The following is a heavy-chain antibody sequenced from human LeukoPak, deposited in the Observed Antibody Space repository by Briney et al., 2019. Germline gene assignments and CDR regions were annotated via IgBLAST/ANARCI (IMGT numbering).Heavy chain of an antibody. J-gene: IGHJ4*02. CDR1: GYTFTDYY. Sequence: ASVKVSCKASGYTFTDYYMHWVRQAPGQGLEWMGWINPKSGGTNSAQKFQGRVTMTRDTSISTAYMEVSRLRSDDTAVYYCARETEYDILTGYPGGYFDYWGQGTLVTVSS. V-gene: IGHV1-2*02. CDR2: INPKSGGT. D-gene: IGHD3-9*01. CDR3: ARETEYDILTGYPGGYFDY.